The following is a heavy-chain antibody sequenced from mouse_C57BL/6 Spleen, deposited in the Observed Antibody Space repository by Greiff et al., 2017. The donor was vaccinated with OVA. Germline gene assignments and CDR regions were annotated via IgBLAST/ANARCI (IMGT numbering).Heavy chain of an antibody. CDR2: IWSGGST. J-gene: IGHJ1*03. D-gene: IGHD2-4*01. V-gene: IGHV2-2*01. CDR3: ARNYDYHGYFDV. CDR1: GFSLTSYG. Sequence: QVQLQQSGPGLVQPSQSLTITCTVSGFSLTSYGVHWVRQSPGKGLEWLGVIWSGGSTDYNAAFISRLSISKDNSKSKVFFKMNGLQADDTAIYYCARNYDYHGYFDVWGTGTTVTVSS.